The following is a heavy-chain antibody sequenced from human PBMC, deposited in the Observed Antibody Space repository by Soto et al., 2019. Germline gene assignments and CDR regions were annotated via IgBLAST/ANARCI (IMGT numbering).Heavy chain of an antibody. Sequence: SETLSLTCTVSGGSISSGGYYWSWIRQHPGKGLEWIGYIYYSGSTYYNPSLKSRVTISVDTSKNQFSLKLSSVTAADTAVYYCVRVRGRSFPADYWGQGTLVTVSS. CDR3: VRVRGRSFPADY. J-gene: IGHJ4*02. D-gene: IGHD6-6*01. CDR1: GGSISSGGYY. V-gene: IGHV4-31*03. CDR2: IYYSGST.